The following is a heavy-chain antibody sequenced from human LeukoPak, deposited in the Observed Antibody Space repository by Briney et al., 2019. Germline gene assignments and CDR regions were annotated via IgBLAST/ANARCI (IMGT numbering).Heavy chain of an antibody. V-gene: IGHV1-46*01. CDR1: GYTFTSYY. CDR3: ATGLVGATRGVFDY. CDR2: INPSGGST. J-gene: IGHJ4*02. Sequence: GASMKVSCKASGYTFTSYYMHWVRQAPGQGLEWMGIINPSGGSTSYAQKFQGRVTMTEDTSTDTAYMELSSLRSEDTAVYYCATGLVGATRGVFDYWGQGTLVTVSS. D-gene: IGHD1-26*01.